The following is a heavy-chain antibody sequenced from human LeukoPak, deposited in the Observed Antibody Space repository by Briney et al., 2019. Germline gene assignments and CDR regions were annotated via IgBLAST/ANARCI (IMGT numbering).Heavy chain of an antibody. V-gene: IGHV5-51*01. D-gene: IGHD3-10*01. CDR1: GYIFTTYW. J-gene: IGHJ4*02. CDR2: VNPANSDT. Sequence: GESLKISCRVSGYIFTTYWIGWVRQMPGKGLEWMGLVNPANSDTRYSPSFHGQVTMSADKSISTAYLQWSSLKASDTAMYYCARRMVRGVISPYYFDYWGQGTLVTVSS. CDR3: ARRMVRGVISPYYFDY.